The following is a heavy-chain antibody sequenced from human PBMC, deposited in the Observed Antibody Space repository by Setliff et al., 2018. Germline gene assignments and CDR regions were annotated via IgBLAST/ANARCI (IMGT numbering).Heavy chain of an antibody. J-gene: IGHJ4*02. CDR3: ARGRNVAARLFDS. CDR2: INHSGSS. D-gene: IGHD6-6*01. V-gene: IGHV4-34*01. Sequence: SETLSLTCAVYGGSFSDYYWTWIRQPPGKGLEWIGEINHSGSSRYSPSLRSRVTISVDTSKNQFSLTLTSVTAADTAVYYCARGRNVAARLFDSWGRGNLVTVSS. CDR1: GGSFSDYY.